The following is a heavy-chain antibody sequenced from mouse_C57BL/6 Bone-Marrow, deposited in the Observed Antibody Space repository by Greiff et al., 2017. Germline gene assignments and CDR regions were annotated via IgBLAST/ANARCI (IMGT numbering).Heavy chain of an antibody. Sequence: QVQLQQPGTELVKPGASVKLSCKASGYTFTSYWMHWVKQRPGQGLEWIGNINPSNGGTNYNEKFKSKATLTVDKSSSTAYMQLSSLTSEDSAVYYCARDGNYVSYWYFDVWGTGTTVTVSS. V-gene: IGHV1-53*01. J-gene: IGHJ1*03. D-gene: IGHD2-1*01. CDR3: ARDGNYVSYWYFDV. CDR1: GYTFTSYW. CDR2: INPSNGGT.